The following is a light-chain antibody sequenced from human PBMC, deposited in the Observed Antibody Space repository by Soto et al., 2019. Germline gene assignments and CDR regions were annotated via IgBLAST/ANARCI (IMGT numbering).Light chain of an antibody. J-gene: IGKJ4*01. Sequence: EIVLTQSPGTLSLSPGERATLSSRASQSVSSSYLAWYQQKPGQAPRLLIDGASSRATGIPDRFSGSGSGTDFTLTISRLEPEDFAVYYCQQYGSAPGLTFGGGTKVEIK. CDR1: QSVSSSY. V-gene: IGKV3-20*01. CDR3: QQYGSAPGLT. CDR2: GAS.